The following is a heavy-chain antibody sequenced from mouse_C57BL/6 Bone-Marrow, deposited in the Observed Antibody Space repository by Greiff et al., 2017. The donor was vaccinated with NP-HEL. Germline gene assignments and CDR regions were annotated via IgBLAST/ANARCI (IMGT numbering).Heavy chain of an antibody. CDR3: ARGGPYYYGSSFDY. CDR2: ISDGGSYT. CDR1: GFTFSSYA. V-gene: IGHV5-4*03. Sequence: EVKLVESGGGLVKPGGSLKLSCAASGFTFSSYAMSWVRQTPEKRLEWVATISDGGSYTYYPDNVKGRITITRDNAKNNQYLKMSHRKSEDTAMYYCARGGPYYYGSSFDYWGRGTTLTVSS. J-gene: IGHJ2*01. D-gene: IGHD1-1*01.